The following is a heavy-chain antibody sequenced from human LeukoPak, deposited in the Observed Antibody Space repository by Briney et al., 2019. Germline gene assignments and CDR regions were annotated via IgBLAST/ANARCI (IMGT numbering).Heavy chain of an antibody. CDR2: IKEDGSEK. D-gene: IGHD2-15*01. CDR1: GFTFSTYW. V-gene: IGHV3-7*03. Sequence: GGSLRLSCAASGFTFSTYWMDWVRQAPGKGLEWVANIKEDGSEKYYEDSVKGRFAISRDNAKNSLYLQMNSLRAEDTAVYYCARNVGWFRFDYWGQGTLVTVSS. CDR3: ARNVGWFRFDY. J-gene: IGHJ4*02.